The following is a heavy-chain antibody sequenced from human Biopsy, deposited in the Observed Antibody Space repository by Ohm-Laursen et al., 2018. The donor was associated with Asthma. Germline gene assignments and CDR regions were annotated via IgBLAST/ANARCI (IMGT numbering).Heavy chain of an antibody. CDR1: GGSINIGDYY. D-gene: IGHD4-17*01. V-gene: IGHV4-31*11. CDR3: ARATYGDDGFDH. J-gene: IGHJ5*02. Sequence: TLSLTCAVSGGSINIGDYYWSWIRQHPGKGREGIGYIYYSGSTYYNPSLKSRVSILIDTSKNQFSLRLSSVTAADTAVYYCARATYGDDGFDHWGQGSLVTASS. CDR2: IYYSGST.